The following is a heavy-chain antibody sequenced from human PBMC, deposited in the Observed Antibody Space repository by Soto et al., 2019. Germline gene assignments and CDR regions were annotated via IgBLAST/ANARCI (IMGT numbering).Heavy chain of an antibody. CDR2: IYYSGNT. Sequence: SETLSLTCTVSGDSISSGDYYWSWIRQPPGKGLEWIGCIYYSGNTYYNPSLKRRFSISVDTSKNQFSLQLSSVTVADTAVYYWARSIDPWGQGTLVTVSS. J-gene: IGHJ5*02. CDR3: ARSIDP. V-gene: IGHV4-30-4*01. CDR1: GDSISSGDYY.